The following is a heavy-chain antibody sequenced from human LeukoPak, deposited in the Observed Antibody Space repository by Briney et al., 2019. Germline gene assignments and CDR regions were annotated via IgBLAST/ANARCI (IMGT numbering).Heavy chain of an antibody. V-gene: IGHV3-23*01. CDR1: GFTVSSYA. D-gene: IGHD3-10*01. J-gene: IGHJ4*02. CDR3: AKAQPPHYYGSGSYYPFDY. CDR2: ISGGGGST. Sequence: GRSLRLSCAASGFTVSSYAMSWVRQPPGDGLEWVSAISGGGGSTYYADSVKGRFTISRDNSKNTLYLQMNSLRAEDTAVYYCAKAQPPHYYGSGSYYPFDYWGQGTLVTVSS.